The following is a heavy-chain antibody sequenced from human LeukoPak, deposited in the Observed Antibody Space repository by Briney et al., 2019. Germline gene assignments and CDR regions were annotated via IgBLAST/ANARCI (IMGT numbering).Heavy chain of an antibody. CDR1: GGSFSGYY. CDR3: ARGCGEQRPLDL. J-gene: IGHJ2*01. V-gene: IGHV4-34*01. D-gene: IGHD6-25*01. CDR2: INHSGST. Sequence: SETLSLTCAVYGGSFSGYYWSWTRQPPGKGLEWIGEINHSGSTNYNPSLKSRVTISVDTSKNQFSLKLSSVTAADTAVYYCARGCGEQRPLDLWGRGTLVTVSS.